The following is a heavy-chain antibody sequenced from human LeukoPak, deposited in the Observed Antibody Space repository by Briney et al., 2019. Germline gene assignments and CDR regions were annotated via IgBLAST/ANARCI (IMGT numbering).Heavy chain of an antibody. V-gene: IGHV4-4*02. D-gene: IGHD1-1*01. Sequence: SGSTNYNPSLKSRVTISVDKSKNQFSLKLSSVTAADTAVYYCARDKPGENWNDVESGWFDPWGQGTLVTVSS. CDR2: SGST. CDR3: ARDKPGENWNDVESGWFDP. J-gene: IGHJ5*02.